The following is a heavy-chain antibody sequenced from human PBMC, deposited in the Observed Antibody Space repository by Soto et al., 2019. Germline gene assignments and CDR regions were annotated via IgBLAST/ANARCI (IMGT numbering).Heavy chain of an antibody. Sequence: QVQLQESGPGLLKPSETLSLTCAISGGSMNSGNWWSWGRQPPGKGLGWIGEIYHTGSTNYNPSLKRRVTISVDKSKHQCSLKMKSVTAADTAVYYCARNMALEVTLDYWGQGTLVTVSS. CDR1: GGSMNSGNW. D-gene: IGHD1-1*01. J-gene: IGHJ4*02. V-gene: IGHV4-4*02. CDR3: ARNMALEVTLDY. CDR2: IYHTGST.